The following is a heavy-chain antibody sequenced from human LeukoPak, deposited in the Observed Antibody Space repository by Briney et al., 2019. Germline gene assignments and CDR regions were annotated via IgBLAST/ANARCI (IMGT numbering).Heavy chain of an antibody. Sequence: ASVKVSCKASGYTFINYAIDWVRQAPGQRLEWMGWINTGNGDTKCSQKFQGRVTITRDTSASTTYMELNSLRSEDTAVYYCAREARYGGLGWGQGTLVTVSS. J-gene: IGHJ4*02. CDR1: GYTFINYA. CDR3: AREARYGGLG. V-gene: IGHV1-3*04. CDR2: INTGNGDT. D-gene: IGHD5-12*01.